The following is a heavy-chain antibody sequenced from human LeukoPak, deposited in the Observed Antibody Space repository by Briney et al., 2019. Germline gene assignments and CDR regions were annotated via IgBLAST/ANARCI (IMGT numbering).Heavy chain of an antibody. CDR2: INPKSGGT. Sequence: ASVKVSCKAPGDTFTVHNMHWMRQAPGQGLEWMGWINPKSGGTKYAQNFQGRVTMTRDTSISTAYMELSSLRSDDTAVYHCAISIQAASIPAFDYWGQGTLVAVSS. V-gene: IGHV1-2*02. CDR3: AISIQAASIPAFDY. J-gene: IGHJ4*02. D-gene: IGHD6-25*01. CDR1: GDTFTVHN.